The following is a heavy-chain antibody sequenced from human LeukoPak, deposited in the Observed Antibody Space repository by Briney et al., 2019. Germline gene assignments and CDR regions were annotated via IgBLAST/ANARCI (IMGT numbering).Heavy chain of an antibody. D-gene: IGHD6-13*01. CDR1: GYSISSGYY. Sequence: SETLSLTCTVSGYSISSGYYWGWIRQPPGKGLEWIGSIYHSGSTYYNPSLKSRVTIPVDTSKNQFSLKLSSVTAADTAVYYCARYSSSLSDYWGQGTLVTVSS. J-gene: IGHJ4*02. CDR2: IYHSGST. V-gene: IGHV4-38-2*02. CDR3: ARYSSSLSDY.